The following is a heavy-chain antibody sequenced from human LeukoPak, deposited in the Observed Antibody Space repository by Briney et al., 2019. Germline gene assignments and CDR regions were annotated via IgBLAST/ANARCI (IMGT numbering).Heavy chain of an antibody. Sequence: GGSLRLSCAASGFTFSSFTIHWVRQAPGEGLECVSAIGNSGDSTYYANSVRGRFTISRDNSKNTLHFQMGSLRAEDMAVYDCASGTIFGTLHDQPLDYWGQGTLVTVSS. D-gene: IGHD3-3*01. CDR3: ASGTIFGTLHDQPLDY. CDR2: IGNSGDST. V-gene: IGHV3-64*01. J-gene: IGHJ4*02. CDR1: GFTFSSFT.